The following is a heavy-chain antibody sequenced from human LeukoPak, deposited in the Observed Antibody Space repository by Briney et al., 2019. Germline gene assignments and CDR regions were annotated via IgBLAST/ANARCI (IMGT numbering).Heavy chain of an antibody. CDR1: GGSISSYY. D-gene: IGHD6-6*01. V-gene: IGHV4-59*08. CDR3: ARHETGIGWAARHLDY. Sequence: SETLSLTCTVSGGSISSYYWSWIRQPPGKGLEWIGYIYYSGSTNYNPSLKSRVTISVDTSKNQFSLKLSSVTAADTAVYYCARHETGIGWAARHLDYWGQGTLVTVSS. J-gene: IGHJ4*02. CDR2: IYYSGST.